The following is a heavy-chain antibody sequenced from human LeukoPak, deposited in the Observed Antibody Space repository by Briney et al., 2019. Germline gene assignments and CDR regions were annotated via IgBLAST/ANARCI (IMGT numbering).Heavy chain of an antibody. CDR2: IYHSGST. Sequence: SETLSLTCTVSGGSIRSGDDYWSWIRQRPGEGLKWFGYIYHSGSTYYNPSVKSQFTISVDTSKNQFSLKLSSVTAADTAVYYCARYCSGGNCKGAFDIWGQGTMVTVSS. CDR1: GGSIRSGDDY. J-gene: IGHJ3*02. CDR3: ARYCSGGNCKGAFDI. V-gene: IGHV4-31*01. D-gene: IGHD2-15*01.